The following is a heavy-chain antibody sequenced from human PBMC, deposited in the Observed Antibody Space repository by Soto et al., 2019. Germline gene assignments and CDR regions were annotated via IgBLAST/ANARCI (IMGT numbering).Heavy chain of an antibody. J-gene: IGHJ6*02. CDR2: IIRILGIA. D-gene: IGHD1-7*01. CDR1: GGTFSSYA. V-gene: IGHV1-69*10. Sequence: ASVKVSCKASGGTFSSYAISWVRQAPGQGLEWMGGIIRILGIANYAQKFQGRVTITADKSTSTAYMELSSLRSEDTAVYYCARDRITGTTHYYYGMDVWGQGTTVTVSS. CDR3: ARDRITGTTHYYYGMDV.